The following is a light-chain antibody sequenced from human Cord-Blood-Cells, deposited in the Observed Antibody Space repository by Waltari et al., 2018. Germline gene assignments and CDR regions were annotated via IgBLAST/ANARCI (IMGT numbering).Light chain of an antibody. CDR3: MQGTHWPFT. Sequence: VLMTQAAPSLPVTVVLPPPFSGSSSQSLVYSDGNTSLNWFQQRPVQSPRRLIYKVSNRDSGVPDRFSGSVSGTDFTLKISRVEAEDVGVYYCMQGTHWPFTFGPGTKVDIK. CDR2: KVS. CDR1: QSLVYSDGNTS. V-gene: IGKV2-30*01. J-gene: IGKJ3*01.